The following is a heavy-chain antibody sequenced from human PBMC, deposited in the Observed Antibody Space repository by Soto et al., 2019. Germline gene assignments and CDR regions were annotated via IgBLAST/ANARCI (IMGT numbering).Heavy chain of an antibody. Sequence: GGSLRLSCAASGFTFSSYGMHWVRQAPGKGLEWVAVISYDGSNKYYADSVKGRFTISRDNSKNTLYLQMNSLRAEDTAVYYCAKGSGSYYFDYWGQGTLVTVSS. D-gene: IGHD1-26*01. CDR2: ISYDGSNK. CDR1: GFTFSSYG. J-gene: IGHJ4*02. CDR3: AKGSGSYYFDY. V-gene: IGHV3-30*18.